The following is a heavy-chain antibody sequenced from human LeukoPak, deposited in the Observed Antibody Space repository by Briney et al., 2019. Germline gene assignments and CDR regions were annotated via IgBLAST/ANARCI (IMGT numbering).Heavy chain of an antibody. CDR3: ARQPRSSSSCDY. D-gene: IGHD6-6*01. Sequence: SETLSLTCTVSGGSISSGGYYWSWIRQHPGKGLEWIGYIYYSGSTYYNPSLKSRVTISVDTSKNQFSLKLSSVTAADTAVYYCARQPRSSSSCDYWGQGTLVTVSS. V-gene: IGHV4-31*03. CDR2: IYYSGST. CDR1: GGSISSGGYY. J-gene: IGHJ4*02.